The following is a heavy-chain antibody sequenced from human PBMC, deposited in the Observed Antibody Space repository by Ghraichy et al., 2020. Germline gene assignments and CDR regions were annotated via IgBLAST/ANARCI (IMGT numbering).Heavy chain of an antibody. CDR3: TRYQRSGNYYYYMDV. D-gene: IGHD3-10*01. CDR1: GGSFSGYY. V-gene: IGHV4-34*01. CDR2: INHSGST. J-gene: IGHJ6*03. Sequence: ETLSLTCAVYGGSFSGYYWSWIRQPPGKGLEWIGEINHSGSTNYNPSLKSRVTISVDTSKNQFSLKLNSVAAADTAVYYCTRYQRSGNYYYYMDVWGKGTTVTVSS.